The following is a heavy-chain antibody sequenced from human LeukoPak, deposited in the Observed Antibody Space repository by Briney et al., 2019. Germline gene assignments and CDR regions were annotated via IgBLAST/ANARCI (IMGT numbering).Heavy chain of an antibody. D-gene: IGHD2-8*01. CDR3: ARVLHAPYLIDS. Sequence: SETLSLTCTVSDSSITSTYYWAWFRQPPGKGLEWIATVFRLQTVRTFNNPSLGSRVTMSLDPSHNQSSLNLTPVTAADTALYFCARVLHAPYLIDSWGQGTLVTVSS. CDR1: DSSITSTYY. V-gene: IGHV4-38-2*02. J-gene: IGHJ4*02. CDR2: VFRLQTVRT.